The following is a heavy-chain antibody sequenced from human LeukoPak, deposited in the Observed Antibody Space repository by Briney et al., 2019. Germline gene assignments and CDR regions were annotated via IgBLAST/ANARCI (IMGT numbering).Heavy chain of an antibody. CDR3: ARYYGANSRDYYYGMDV. V-gene: IGHV3-74*01. CDR1: GFTFSSYW. CDR2: INSDGSNT. D-gene: IGHD4-23*01. Sequence: PGGSLKLSCAASGFTFSSYWMHWVRQAPGKGLVWVSRINSDGSNTTYADSVKGRFTISRDNAKNTLYLQMNSLRAEDTAVYFCARYYGANSRDYYYGMDVWGQGTTVTVSS. J-gene: IGHJ6*02.